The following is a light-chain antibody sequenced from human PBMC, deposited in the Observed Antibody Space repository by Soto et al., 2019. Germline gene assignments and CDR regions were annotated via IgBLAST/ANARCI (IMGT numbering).Light chain of an antibody. CDR1: QSIGSG. Sequence: DIQMIQSPSTLSASVGDRVTITCRASQSIGSGLAWYQQRPGKAPKLLIHKASSLESGVPSRFSGSGSGTEFTLTISSLQPDDLATYNCQQYNSYSWTFGQGTKVEIK. V-gene: IGKV1-5*03. CDR3: QQYNSYSWT. CDR2: KAS. J-gene: IGKJ1*01.